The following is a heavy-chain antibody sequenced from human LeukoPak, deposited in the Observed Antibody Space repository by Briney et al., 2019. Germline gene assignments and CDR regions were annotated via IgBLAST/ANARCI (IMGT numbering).Heavy chain of an antibody. J-gene: IGHJ4*02. D-gene: IGHD2-21*02. V-gene: IGHV4-59*12. Sequence: PSETLSLTCTVSGGSISSYYWSWIRQPPGKGLEWIGYIYYSGSTNYNPSLKSRVTISVDTSKNQFSLKLSSVTAADTAVYYCARVSCGGDCYSGQQNYFDYWGQGTLVTVSS. CDR1: GGSISSYY. CDR2: IYYSGST. CDR3: ARVSCGGDCYSGQQNYFDY.